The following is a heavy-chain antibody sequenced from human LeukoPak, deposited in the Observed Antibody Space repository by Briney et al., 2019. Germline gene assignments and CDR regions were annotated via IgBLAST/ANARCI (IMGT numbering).Heavy chain of an antibody. CDR3: ARGDYYDSSGYYYGPTAEYFQH. V-gene: IGHV1-2*02. D-gene: IGHD3-22*01. J-gene: IGHJ1*01. Sequence: ASVQVSRQASGYTFTCYYMHWVRQAPGQGLDWIGWINPNSGGTNYAQKFQGRVTMTSHTSISTAYMELSGLRSDDTAVYYCARGDYYDSSGYYYGPTAEYFQHWGQGTLVTVSS. CDR2: INPNSGGT. CDR1: GYTFTCYY.